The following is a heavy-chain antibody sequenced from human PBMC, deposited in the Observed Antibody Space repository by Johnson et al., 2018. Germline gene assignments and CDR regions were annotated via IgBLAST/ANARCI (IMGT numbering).Heavy chain of an antibody. V-gene: IGHV4-39*07. D-gene: IGHD1-26*01. CDR3: ASPYVKWELGYSSAFDI. CDR1: GGSISSSTYY. Sequence: QVQLQESGPGLVKPSETLSLTCTVSGGSISSSTYYWGWIRQPPGKGLEWIGSIYSSGSTYYNPSLQSRVTISADTSQNQFSLKLVSVTAADTAVYYLASPYVKWELGYSSAFDIWGQGTMVTVSS. J-gene: IGHJ3*02. CDR2: IYSSGST.